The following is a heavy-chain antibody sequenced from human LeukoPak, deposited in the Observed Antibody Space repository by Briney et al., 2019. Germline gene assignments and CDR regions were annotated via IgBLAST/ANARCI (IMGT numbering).Heavy chain of an antibody. Sequence: PGGSLRLSCAASGFTVSTNYMSWVRQAPGKGLEWVSGISESGRSTYYADSVKGRFTFSRDNSKNTLYLQMNSLRAEDTAVYYCAKANYDSSGSYYFDYWGQGTLVTVSS. CDR2: ISESGRST. CDR1: GFTVSTNY. CDR3: AKANYDSSGSYYFDY. J-gene: IGHJ4*02. V-gene: IGHV3-23*01. D-gene: IGHD3-22*01.